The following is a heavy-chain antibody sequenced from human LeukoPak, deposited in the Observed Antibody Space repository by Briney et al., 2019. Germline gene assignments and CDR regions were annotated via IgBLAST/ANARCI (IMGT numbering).Heavy chain of an antibody. J-gene: IGHJ4*02. CDR1: GGSISSSSYY. CDR3: ARGRGKGSGSFDY. CDR2: IYYSGST. V-gene: IGHV4-39*07. D-gene: IGHD5-12*01. Sequence: PSETLSLTCTVSGGSISSSSYYWGWIRQPPGKGLEWIGSIYYSGSTYYNPSLKSRVTISVDTSKNQFSLKLSSVTAADTAVYYCARGRGKGSGSFDYWGQGTLVTVSS.